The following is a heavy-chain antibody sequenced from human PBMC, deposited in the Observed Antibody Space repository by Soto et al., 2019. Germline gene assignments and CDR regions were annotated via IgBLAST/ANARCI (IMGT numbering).Heavy chain of an antibody. CDR3: VRDAGYGTLDY. CDR2: IYHTGRA. J-gene: IGHJ4*02. V-gene: IGHV4-30-2*01. CDR1: DDSISSHH. Sequence: QLQLQESGSGLVKPSQNLSLTCTVSDDSISSHHLSWIRQPPGKGLEWIGYIYHTGRAFYNSSLKSRVSMSVDNSKNQISLNLRSVTAADTAIYYCVRDAGYGTLDYWGQGTLVTVSS. D-gene: IGHD5-18*01.